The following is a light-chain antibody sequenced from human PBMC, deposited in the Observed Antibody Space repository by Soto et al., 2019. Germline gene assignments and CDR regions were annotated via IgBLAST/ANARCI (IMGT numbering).Light chain of an antibody. CDR1: NSDVGSYNY. V-gene: IGLV2-8*01. CDR3: CSYAGSHYV. J-gene: IGLJ1*01. Sequence: QSVLTQPPSASGSPGQSVTISCTGTNSDVGSYNYVSWYQQHPGKAPKLMIYEVSKRPSGVSNRFSGSKSGNTASLTISGLQAEDEADYYCCSYAGSHYVFGTGTKVTV. CDR2: EVS.